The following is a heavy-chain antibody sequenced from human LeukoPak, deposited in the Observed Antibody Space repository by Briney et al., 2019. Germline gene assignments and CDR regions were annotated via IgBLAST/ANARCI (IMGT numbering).Heavy chain of an antibody. J-gene: IGHJ4*02. CDR2: IKQDGSET. V-gene: IGHV3-7*01. CDR1: GYTFSIYW. D-gene: IGHD1-26*01. Sequence: GGALGLSCAASGYTFSIYWMNWDRQAPGKGLEGGASIKQDGSETYYMESVQGRFTISRDNDMNFLYLQLSSLRAEDTAVYYCTRENSGSLSLEYWGQGTLVTVSS. CDR3: TRENSGSLSLEY.